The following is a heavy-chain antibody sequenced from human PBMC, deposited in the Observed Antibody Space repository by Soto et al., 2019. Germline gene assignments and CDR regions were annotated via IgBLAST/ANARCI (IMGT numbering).Heavy chain of an antibody. CDR1: GFTISGYW. CDR3: ARDPMSVRRMDV. CDR2: INSDGSST. Sequence: GGSLRLSCAASGFTISGYWMHWVRQAPGKRLVWVSRINSDGSSTGYADSVKGRFTISRDNAKNTLYLQMNSLRAEDTAVYYCARDPMSVRRMDVWGKRTKVTVSS. J-gene: IGHJ6*03. V-gene: IGHV3-74*01. D-gene: IGHD3-22*01.